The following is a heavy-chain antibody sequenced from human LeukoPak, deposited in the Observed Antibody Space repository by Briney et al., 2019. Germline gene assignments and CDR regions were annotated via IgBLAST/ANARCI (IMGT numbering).Heavy chain of an antibody. J-gene: IGHJ4*02. V-gene: IGHV1-18*01. CDR3: ARDGVAVAGTPIDY. Sequence: ASVKVSCKASGYTFTSYGVSWVRQAPGQGLEWMGWVSAYNGNTNFAQNFQGRVTMTTDTSTTTAYMELRCLRSDDTAVYYCARDGVAVAGTPIDYWGQGTLVTVSS. D-gene: IGHD6-19*01. CDR2: VSAYNGNT. CDR1: GYTFTSYG.